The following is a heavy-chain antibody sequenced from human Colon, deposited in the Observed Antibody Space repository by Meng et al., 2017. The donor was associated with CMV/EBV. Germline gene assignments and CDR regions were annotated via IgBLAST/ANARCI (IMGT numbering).Heavy chain of an antibody. CDR2: IYYSGST. D-gene: IGHD2-8*02. Sequence: CAVSGGSISRGHYYWSWIRQPPGKGLEWIGSIYYSGSTYYNPSLKSRVTISVDTSKNQFSLKLSSVTAADTAVYYCASFHTDGWFGPWGQGTLVTVSS. CDR3: ASFHTDGWFGP. J-gene: IGHJ5*02. V-gene: IGHV4-30-4*01. CDR1: GGSISRGHYY.